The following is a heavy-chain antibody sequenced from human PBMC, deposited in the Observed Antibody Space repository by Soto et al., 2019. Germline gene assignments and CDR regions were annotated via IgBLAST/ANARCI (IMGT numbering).Heavy chain of an antibody. CDR3: ARAPPVTVTTKTGPYFDY. CDR2: IYYSGST. CDR1: GGSISSGGYY. D-gene: IGHD4-17*01. J-gene: IGHJ4*02. V-gene: IGHV4-31*03. Sequence: QVQLQESGPGLVKPSQTLSLTCTVSGGSISSGGYYWSWIRQHPGKGLEWMGYIYYSGSTYYNPSLKSRVTISVDTSKNHLSLKLSSVTAADTAVYYCARAPPVTVTTKTGPYFDYWGQGTLVIVSS.